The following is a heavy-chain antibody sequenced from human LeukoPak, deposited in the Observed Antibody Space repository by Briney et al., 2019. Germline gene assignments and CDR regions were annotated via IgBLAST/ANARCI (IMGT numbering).Heavy chain of an antibody. D-gene: IGHD5-24*01. CDR3: ARGRDGYINLFDY. CDR2: IYTSGST. J-gene: IGHJ4*02. V-gene: IGHV4-61*02. CDR1: GGSISSGSYY. Sequence: SENLSLTCTVSGGSISSGSYYWSWIRQPAGKGLEWIGRIYTSGSTNYNPSLKSRVTISVDTSKNQFSLKLSSVTAADTAVYYCARGRDGYINLFDYWGQGTLVTVSS.